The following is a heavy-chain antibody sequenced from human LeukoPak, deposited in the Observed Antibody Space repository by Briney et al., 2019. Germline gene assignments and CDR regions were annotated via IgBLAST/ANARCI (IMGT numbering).Heavy chain of an antibody. D-gene: IGHD3-22*01. CDR2: IYYSGST. J-gene: IGHJ4*02. CDR1: GGSINGYY. CDR3: ARGNYYDSTSDY. V-gene: IGHV4-59*01. Sequence: PSETLSLTCTVSGGSINGYYWSWIRQPPGKGLEWIGYIYYSGSTNYNPSLKSRVTISVDTSKNQFSLKLSSVTAADTAVYYCARGNYYDSTSDYWGQGTLVTVSS.